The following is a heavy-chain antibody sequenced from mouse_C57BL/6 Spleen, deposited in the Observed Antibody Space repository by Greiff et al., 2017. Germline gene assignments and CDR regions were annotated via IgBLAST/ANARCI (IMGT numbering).Heavy chain of an antibody. CDR3: ARDNYDYEDY. J-gene: IGHJ2*01. D-gene: IGHD2-4*01. Sequence: EVKLMESGGGLVKPGGSLKLSCAASGFTFSSYAMSWVRQTPEKRLEWVATISDGGSYTYYPDNVKGRFTISRDNAKNNLYLQMSHLKSEDTAMYYCARDNYDYEDYWGQGTTLTVSS. CDR2: ISDGGSYT. V-gene: IGHV5-4*01. CDR1: GFTFSSYA.